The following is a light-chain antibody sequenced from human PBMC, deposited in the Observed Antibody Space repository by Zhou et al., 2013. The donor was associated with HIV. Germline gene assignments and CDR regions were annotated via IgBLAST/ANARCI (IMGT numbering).Light chain of an antibody. V-gene: IGKV3D-20*01. CDR1: ETVSSSY. CDR2: DTS. Sequence: EIVLTQSPATLSLSPGERATLSCGASETVSSSYVAWYQLKPGLAPRLLIHDTSSRAIGIPDRFSGSRSGTDFTLTISRLEPEDYAVYVCQQYGSSPITFGLGTRLDIK. CDR3: QQYGSSPIT. J-gene: IGKJ5*01.